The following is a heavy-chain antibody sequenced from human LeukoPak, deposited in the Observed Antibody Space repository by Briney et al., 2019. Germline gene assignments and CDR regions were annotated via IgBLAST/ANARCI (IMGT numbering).Heavy chain of an antibody. Sequence: GESLKISCKGSGYSFTSYWIGWVRQMPGKGLELMGIIYPSDSDTTYSPSFQGQVTISADKSISTAYLQWSSLKASDTAMFYCARIGYSYGYFDFWGQGILVTVSS. CDR3: ARIGYSYGYFDF. CDR1: GYSFTSYW. D-gene: IGHD5-18*01. V-gene: IGHV5-51*01. J-gene: IGHJ4*02. CDR2: IYPSDSDT.